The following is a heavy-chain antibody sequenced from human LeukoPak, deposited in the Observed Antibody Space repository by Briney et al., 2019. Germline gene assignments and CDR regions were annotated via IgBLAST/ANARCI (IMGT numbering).Heavy chain of an antibody. D-gene: IGHD1-26*01. CDR3: ASGPPSGGYDTIWFDP. Sequence: GASVKVSCKASGYTFTGYYMHWVRQAPGQGLEWMGWINPNSGGTNYAQKFQGRVTMTRDTSISTAYMELSRLRSDDTAVYYCASGPPSGGYDTIWFDPWGQGTLVTVSS. CDR1: GYTFTGYY. V-gene: IGHV1-2*02. J-gene: IGHJ5*02. CDR2: INPNSGGT.